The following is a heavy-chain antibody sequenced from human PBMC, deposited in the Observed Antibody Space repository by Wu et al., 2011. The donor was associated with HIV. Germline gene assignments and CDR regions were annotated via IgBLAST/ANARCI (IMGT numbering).Heavy chain of an antibody. CDR3: ARPSGAYSGHVWHFMDV. D-gene: IGHD5-12*01. J-gene: IGHJ6*03. V-gene: IGHV1-69*12. CDR1: GDTFSGYA. Sequence: QVQLVQSGAEVKKPGSSVKVSRKASGDTFSGYALNWVRQAPGQGLEWMGGIIPVFGTVHYAQKFQGRVTISADSSTNTAYMEVGSLRLDDTAVYYCARPSGAYSGHVWHFMDVWGKGTTVTVSS. CDR2: IIPVFGTV.